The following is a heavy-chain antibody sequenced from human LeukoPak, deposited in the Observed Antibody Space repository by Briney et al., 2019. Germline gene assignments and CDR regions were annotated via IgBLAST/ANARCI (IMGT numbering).Heavy chain of an antibody. J-gene: IGHJ4*02. Sequence: PSETLSLTCTVSGGSISSSTYYWGWIRQPPGKGLEWIGNIYYSGSTYYNPSLKSRVTISVDTSKNQFSLNLSSVTAADTAVYYCARRGIAAAGYDYWGQGTLVTVSS. CDR3: ARRGIAAAGYDY. CDR2: IYYSGST. D-gene: IGHD6-13*01. V-gene: IGHV4-39*07. CDR1: GGSISSSTYY.